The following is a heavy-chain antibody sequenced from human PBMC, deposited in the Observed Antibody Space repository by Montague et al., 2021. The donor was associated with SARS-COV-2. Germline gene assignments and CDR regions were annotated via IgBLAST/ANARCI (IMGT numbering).Heavy chain of an antibody. CDR2: ISSSGSTI. D-gene: IGHD3/OR15-3a*01. CDR1: GFTFSSYA. CDR3: ARGASDWLLWGYCMDV. V-gene: IGHV3-48*03. J-gene: IGHJ6*02. Sequence: SLRLSCAASGFTFSSYAMHWVRQAPGKGLEWVSYISSSGSTIYYADSVKGRFTISRDNAKNSLYLQMNSLRVEDTAVYYCARGASDWLLWGYCMDVWGQGTTVTVSS.